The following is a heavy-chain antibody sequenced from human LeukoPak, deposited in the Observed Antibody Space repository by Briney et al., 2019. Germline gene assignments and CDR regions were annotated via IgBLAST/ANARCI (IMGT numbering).Heavy chain of an antibody. CDR1: GFTFSSYA. CDR2: ISGSGGST. J-gene: IGHJ5*02. V-gene: IGHV3-23*01. Sequence: GGSLRLSCAASGFTFSSYAMSWVRQAPGKGLEWVSAISGSGGSTYYADSVKGRFTISRDNSKNTLYLQMNSLRAEDTAVYYCAKGPQAQLLRKELGNWFDPWGQGTLVTVSS. D-gene: IGHD2-2*01. CDR3: AKGPQAQLLRKELGNWFDP.